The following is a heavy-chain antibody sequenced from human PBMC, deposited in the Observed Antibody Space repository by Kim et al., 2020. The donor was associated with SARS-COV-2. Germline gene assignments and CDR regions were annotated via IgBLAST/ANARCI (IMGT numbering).Heavy chain of an antibody. CDR3: ARRLGEPDSPDAFDI. V-gene: IGHV3-21*01. CDR1: GFTFSSYS. Sequence: GGSLRLSCAASGFTFSSYSMNWVRQAPGKGLEWVSSISSSSSYIYYADSVKGRFTISRDNAKNSLYLQMNSLRAEDTAVYYCARRLGEPDSPDAFDIWGQGTMVTVSS. D-gene: IGHD3-16*01. J-gene: IGHJ3*02. CDR2: ISSSSSYI.